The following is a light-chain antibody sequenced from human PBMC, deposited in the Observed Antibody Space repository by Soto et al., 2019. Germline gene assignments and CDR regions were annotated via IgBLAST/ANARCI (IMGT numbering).Light chain of an antibody. CDR3: QHYNNWPPWT. CDR1: QRMSSN. Sequence: EVVMTQSPATLSVSPGERATLSCRASQRMSSNLAWYQQRRGQAPRLLIYGASTRAPGIPARFSGSGSETEFTLTISSLQYEDFAVYYCQHYNNWPPWTFGQGTKVEIK. CDR2: GAS. J-gene: IGKJ1*01. V-gene: IGKV3-15*01.